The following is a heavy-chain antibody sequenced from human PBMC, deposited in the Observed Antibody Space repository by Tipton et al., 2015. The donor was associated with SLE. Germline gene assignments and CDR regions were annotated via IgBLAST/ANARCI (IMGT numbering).Heavy chain of an antibody. V-gene: IGHV4-38-2*01. Sequence: TLSLTCAVSGYSISSGYYWGWIRQPPGKGLEWLGSIYHSGSTYYNPSLKSRVTISVDTSQNQFPPKLSSVTAADTGVYYCASIAAAGSAFDYWSQRTLVAISS. CDR3: ASIAAAGSAFDY. J-gene: IGHJ4*02. D-gene: IGHD6-13*01. CDR2: IYHSGST. CDR1: GYSISSGYY.